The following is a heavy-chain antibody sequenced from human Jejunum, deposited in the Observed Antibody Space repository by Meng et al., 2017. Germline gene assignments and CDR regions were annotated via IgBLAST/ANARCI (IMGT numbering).Heavy chain of an antibody. CDR3: ARTMTDFYDSSGYSHFDY. V-gene: IGHV4-30-4*01. D-gene: IGHD3-22*01. CDR2: IFYSGTS. Sequence: QVQLQESGPGLVKPSQTLSLTCTVTGGSIYVADYYWSWIRQPPGKGLEWIGDIFYSGTSHYNPSLKSRVFMSVDTSKNQFSLKLISVTAADTAVYYCARTMTDFYDSSGYSHFDYWGQGTLVTVSS. J-gene: IGHJ4*02. CDR1: GGSIYVADYY.